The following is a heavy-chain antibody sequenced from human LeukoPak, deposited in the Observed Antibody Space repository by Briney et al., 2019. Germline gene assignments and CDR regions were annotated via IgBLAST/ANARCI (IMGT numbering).Heavy chain of an antibody. CDR3: ASYFFDQSKALDI. J-gene: IGHJ3*02. D-gene: IGHD3-9*01. CDR1: GGSISSYY. V-gene: IGHV4-59*01. Sequence: SETLSLTCTVSGGSISSYYWSWIRQAPGKGLEWIGYIYHTGNTNCNPSLKSRVTISIDTAKNQFSLKLSSVTAADTAIYYCASYFFDQSKALDIWAKGQWSPSLQ. CDR2: IYHTGNT.